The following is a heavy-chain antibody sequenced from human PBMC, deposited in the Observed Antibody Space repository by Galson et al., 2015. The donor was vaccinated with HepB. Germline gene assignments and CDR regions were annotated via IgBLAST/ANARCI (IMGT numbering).Heavy chain of an antibody. CDR3: AKVAYFGVVLEDAFDI. CDR1: GFTFGGYA. Sequence: SLRLSCAASGFTFGGYAMGWVRQAPGKGLEWVSSISGSGGRRYYADSVKGRFTISRDNSRNTLYLQMNSLRAEDAAIYYCAKVAYFGVVLEDAFDIWGQGTMVSVSS. D-gene: IGHD3-3*01. J-gene: IGHJ3*02. CDR2: ISGSGGRR. V-gene: IGHV3-23*01.